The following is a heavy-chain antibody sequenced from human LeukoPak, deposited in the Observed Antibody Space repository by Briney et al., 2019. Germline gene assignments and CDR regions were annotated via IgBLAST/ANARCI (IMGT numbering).Heavy chain of an antibody. CDR3: ARVYSSGWFPAFDI. V-gene: IGHV3-72*01. Sequence: PGGSLRLSCVASGFSLSDHYMDWVRQAPGKGLEWVGRSTNKFNSYTTQYAASVKGRFSISRDDSKNSLYLQMNSLKSEDTAVYYCARVYSSGWFPAFDIWGQGTMVTVSS. D-gene: IGHD6-19*01. CDR1: GFSLSDHY. J-gene: IGHJ3*02. CDR2: STNKFNSYTT.